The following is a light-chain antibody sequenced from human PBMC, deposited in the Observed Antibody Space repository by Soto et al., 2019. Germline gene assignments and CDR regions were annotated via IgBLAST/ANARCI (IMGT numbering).Light chain of an antibody. Sequence: EIVLTQSPATLSVSPGERVILSCRASQSVDISLAWYQQKPGQAPRLLIYGASTRATDMPGTFSGRGSGTEFTLTITSLRPEDFGAYYCQQYRSWPRTFGQGTKVEIK. CDR2: GAS. CDR3: QQYRSWPRT. V-gene: IGKV3-15*01. CDR1: QSVDIS. J-gene: IGKJ1*01.